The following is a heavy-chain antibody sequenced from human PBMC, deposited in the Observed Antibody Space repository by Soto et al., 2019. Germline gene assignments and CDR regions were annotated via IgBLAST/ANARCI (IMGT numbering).Heavy chain of an antibody. Sequence: GGSLRLSCAASGFTFSSYAMSWVRQAPGKGLEWVSAISGSGGSTYYADSVKGRFTISRDNSKNTLYLQMNSLRAEDTAVYYCANPYDSSVITIGGAFDIWGQGTMVTVSS. V-gene: IGHV3-23*01. D-gene: IGHD3-22*01. CDR1: GFTFSSYA. CDR3: ANPYDSSVITIGGAFDI. CDR2: ISGSGGST. J-gene: IGHJ3*02.